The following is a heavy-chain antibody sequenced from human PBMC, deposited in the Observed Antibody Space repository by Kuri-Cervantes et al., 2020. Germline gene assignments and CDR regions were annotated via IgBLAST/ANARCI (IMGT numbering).Heavy chain of an antibody. CDR1: GGSISSSSYY. D-gene: IGHD2-2*01. CDR3: ARMEYQLLHQTNWFDP. J-gene: IGHJ5*02. V-gene: IGHV4-39*01. CDR2: IYYSGST. Sequence: GSLRLSCTVSGGSISSSSYYWGWTRQPPGKGLEWIGSIYYSGSTYYNPSLKSRVTISVDTSKNQFSLKLSSVTAADTAVYYCARMEYQLLHQTNWFDPWGQGTLVTVSS.